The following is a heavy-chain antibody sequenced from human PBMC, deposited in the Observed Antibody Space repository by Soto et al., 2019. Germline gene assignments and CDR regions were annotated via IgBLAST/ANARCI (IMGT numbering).Heavy chain of an antibody. D-gene: IGHD1-26*01. CDR2: IYYSGST. V-gene: IGHV4-59*01. Sequence: SETLSLPCTVSGGSISSYYWSWIRQPPGKGLEWIGYIYYSGSTNYNPSLKSRVTISVDTSKNQFSLKLSSVTAADTAVYYCAGSGSYYYFDYWGQGTLVTVSS. CDR3: AGSGSYYYFDY. J-gene: IGHJ4*02. CDR1: GGSISSYY.